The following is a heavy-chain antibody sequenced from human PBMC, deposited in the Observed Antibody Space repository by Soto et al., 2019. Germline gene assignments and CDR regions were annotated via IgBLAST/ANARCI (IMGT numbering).Heavy chain of an antibody. D-gene: IGHD2-15*01. CDR1: GFTFSSYW. CDR3: ARVYCIRRRRYYIDY. J-gene: IGHJ4*02. CDR2: INSDGSST. V-gene: IGHV3-74*01. Sequence: GGSLRLSCAASGFTFSSYWMHWVRQAPGKGLVWVSRINSDGSSTSYADSVKGRFTISRDNAKNTLYLQMNSLRAEDTAVYYCARVYCIRRRRYYIDYCCQGTLVTLSS.